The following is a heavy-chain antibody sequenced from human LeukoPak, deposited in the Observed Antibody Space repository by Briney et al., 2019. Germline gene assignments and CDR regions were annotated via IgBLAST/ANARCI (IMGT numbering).Heavy chain of an antibody. D-gene: IGHD2-21*01. Sequence: PSETLSFTCTVSGGSISSYYWSWIRQPAGKGLEWIGRIYTSGSTNYNPSLKSRVTMSVDTSKNQFSLKLSSVTAADTAVYYCARLAPHGIVNNYYWYIGFWGEGTTVAVSS. CDR2: IYTSGST. J-gene: IGHJ6*03. CDR3: ARLAPHGIVNNYYWYIGF. CDR1: GGSISSYY. V-gene: IGHV4-4*07.